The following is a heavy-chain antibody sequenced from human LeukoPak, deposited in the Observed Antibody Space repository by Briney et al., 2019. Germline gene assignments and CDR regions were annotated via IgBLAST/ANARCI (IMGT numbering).Heavy chain of an antibody. CDR3: ALTMHY. Sequence: SGGSLRLSCAASGFTFSSYEMNWVRQAPGKGPEWVSYISTSGTPIYYADSVKGRFTISRGNAKNSLFLQMDSLRAEDTAVYYCALTMHYWGQGTLVTVSS. CDR1: GFTFSSYE. D-gene: IGHD2-2*01. CDR2: ISTSGTPI. V-gene: IGHV3-48*03. J-gene: IGHJ4*02.